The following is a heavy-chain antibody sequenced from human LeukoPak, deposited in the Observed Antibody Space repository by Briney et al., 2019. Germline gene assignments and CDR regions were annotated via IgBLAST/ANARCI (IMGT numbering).Heavy chain of an antibody. V-gene: IGHV4-4*02. J-gene: IGHJ4*02. CDR2: IYHGGST. Sequence: SETLSLTCAVSGGSISSSNWWSWVRQPPGKGLEWIGEIYHGGSTNYNPSLKSRVTISVDKSKNQFSLKLSSVTAADTAVYYCARVSYGGNGFDYWGQGTLVTVSS. CDR1: GGSISSSNW. CDR3: ARVSYGGNGFDY. D-gene: IGHD4-23*01.